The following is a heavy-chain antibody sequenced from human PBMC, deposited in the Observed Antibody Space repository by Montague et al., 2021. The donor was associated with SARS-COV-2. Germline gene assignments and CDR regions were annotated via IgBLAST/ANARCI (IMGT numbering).Heavy chain of an antibody. Sequence: SKTLSLTCAVYGGSFSGYYWTWIRQSPGKGLEWIGEINHSGSTNYSPSLESRVAISVDTSENQFSLKLNSVTAADTAIYYCARATVDINMILVVITSVNHYFDSWGQGTLVTVSP. CDR3: ARATVDINMILVVITSVNHYFDS. J-gene: IGHJ4*02. V-gene: IGHV4-34*01. D-gene: IGHD3-22*01. CDR1: GGSFSGYY. CDR2: INHSGST.